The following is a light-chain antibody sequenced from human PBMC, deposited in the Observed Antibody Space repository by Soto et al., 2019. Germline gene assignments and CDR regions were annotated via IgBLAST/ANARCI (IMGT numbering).Light chain of an antibody. CDR3: LLYYGGAGV. Sequence: QTVVTQEPSLTVSPGGTVTLTCASSTGAVTSGYNPNWFQQKPGQTPRALIYSTSNRHPWTPARFSGSLLGGKAALTLSGVQPEDEAEYYCLLYYGGAGVFGGGTKLTV. CDR1: TGAVTSGYN. CDR2: STS. V-gene: IGLV7-43*01. J-gene: IGLJ3*02.